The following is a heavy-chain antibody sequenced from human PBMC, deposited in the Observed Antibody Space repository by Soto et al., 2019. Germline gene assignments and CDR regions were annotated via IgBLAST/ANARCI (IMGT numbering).Heavy chain of an antibody. CDR3: ARGSRAASWGYYYYGMDV. V-gene: IGHV1-69*02. CDR1: GGTFSSYT. D-gene: IGHD7-27*01. CDR2: IIPILGIA. Sequence: SVKVSCKASGGTFSSYTISWVRQAPGQGLEWMGRIIPILGIANYAQKFQGRVTITADKSTSTAYMELSSLRSEDTAVYYCARGSRAASWGYYYYGMDVWGQGTTVTVSS. J-gene: IGHJ6*02.